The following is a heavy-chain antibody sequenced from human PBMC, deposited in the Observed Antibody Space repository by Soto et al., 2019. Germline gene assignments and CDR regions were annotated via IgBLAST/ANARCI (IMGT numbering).Heavy chain of an antibody. V-gene: IGHV3-48*02. CDR1: GFTLNSFS. D-gene: IGHD2-15*01. Sequence: GGSLRLSCAGSGFTLNSFSMNWVRQAPGKGLEWVSYISSSRATIYYADSVKGRFTISRDDAKNSLYLQMNSLRDDDTAVYYCVRGRSDSLMDVWGQGTTVTVSS. CDR2: ISSSRATI. J-gene: IGHJ6*02. CDR3: VRGRSDSLMDV.